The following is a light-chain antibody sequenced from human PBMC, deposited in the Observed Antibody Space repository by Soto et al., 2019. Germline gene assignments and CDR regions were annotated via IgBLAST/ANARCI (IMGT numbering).Light chain of an antibody. V-gene: IGKV1-5*03. CDR3: QRYNSYPWT. CDR1: QSISSW. Sequence: DIQKIQSPSTLPAWVEGRVRITSRSSQSISSWLAWYQQKPGKAPKLLIYKASTLESGVPSNFIGSGSGTGLTLSICSLHTQDDATYCCQRYNSYPWTFGQGTKVDIK. CDR2: KAS. J-gene: IGKJ1*01.